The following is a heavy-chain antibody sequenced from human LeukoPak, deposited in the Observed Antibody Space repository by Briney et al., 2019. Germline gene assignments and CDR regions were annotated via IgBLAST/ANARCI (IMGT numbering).Heavy chain of an antibody. J-gene: IGHJ4*02. Sequence: GGSLRLSCAASGFTVSSNYMSWVRQAPGKGLEWVSVIYSGGSTYYADSVKGRFTISRDNSKNTLYLQMNSLRAEDTAVYYCAYSSDYYYSFDYWGQGTLVTVSS. CDR1: GFTVSSNY. D-gene: IGHD3-22*01. CDR2: IYSGGST. CDR3: AYSSDYYYSFDY. V-gene: IGHV3-53*01.